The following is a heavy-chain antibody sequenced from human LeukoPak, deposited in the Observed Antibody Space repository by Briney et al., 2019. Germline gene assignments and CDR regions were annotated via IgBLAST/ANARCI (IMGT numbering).Heavy chain of an antibody. CDR2: MNPNSGNT. J-gene: IGHJ3*02. V-gene: IGHV1-18*01. CDR1: GGTLSSYA. CDR3: ARDPSYCSGGSCYFGAFDI. D-gene: IGHD2-15*01. Sequence: ASVKVSCKASGGTLSSYAISWVRQATGQGLEWMGWMNPNSGNTGYAQKLQGRVTMTTDTSTSTAYMELRSLRSDDTAVYYCARDPSYCSGGSCYFGAFDIWGQGTMVTVSS.